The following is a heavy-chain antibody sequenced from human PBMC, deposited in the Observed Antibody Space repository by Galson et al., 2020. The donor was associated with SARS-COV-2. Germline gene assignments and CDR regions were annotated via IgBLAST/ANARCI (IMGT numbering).Heavy chain of an antibody. CDR3: ARVDIAATWFDL. V-gene: IGHV4-59*01. CDR1: GGSIGGYY. Sequence: ASETLSLTCTVSGGSIGGYYWSWIRQPPGKGLEWIGYIFHGGSTTYNPSLKSRVTISVDTSKDQFSLKLNSVTAADTALYYCARVDIAATWFDLWGQGTLVTVAS. D-gene: IGHD5-12*01. CDR2: IFHGGST. J-gene: IGHJ5*02.